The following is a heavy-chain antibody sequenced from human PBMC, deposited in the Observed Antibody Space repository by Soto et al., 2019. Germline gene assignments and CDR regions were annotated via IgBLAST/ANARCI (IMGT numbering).Heavy chain of an antibody. CDR1: GYTFTSYY. J-gene: IGHJ6*02. D-gene: IGHD6-13*01. Sequence: ASVKVSCKASGYTFTSYYMHWVRQAPGQGLEWMGIINPSGGSTSYAQKFQGRVTITADESTSTAYMELSSLRSEDTAVYYCARGWTIAAAPSDYYYYGMDVWGQGTTVTVSS. V-gene: IGHV1-46*01. CDR2: INPSGGST. CDR3: ARGWTIAAAPSDYYYYGMDV.